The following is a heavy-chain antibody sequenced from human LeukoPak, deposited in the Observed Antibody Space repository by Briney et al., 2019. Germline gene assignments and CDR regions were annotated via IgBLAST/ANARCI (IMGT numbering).Heavy chain of an antibody. CDR2: IYHSGST. CDR3: AREYRSFVTAAGSYLYYMDV. CDR1: GYSISSGYY. D-gene: IGHD6-13*01. V-gene: IGHV4-38-2*02. J-gene: IGHJ6*03. Sequence: SETLSLTCTVSGYSISSGYYWGWIRPPPGKGLEWIGSIYHSGSTYYNPSLKSRVTISVDTSKNQFSLRLSSVTAADTAVYYCAREYRSFVTAAGSYLYYMDVWGKGTTVTVSS.